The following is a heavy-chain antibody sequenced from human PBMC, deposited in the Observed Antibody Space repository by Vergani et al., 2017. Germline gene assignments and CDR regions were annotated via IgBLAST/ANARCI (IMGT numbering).Heavy chain of an antibody. Sequence: QVQLVQSGAEVKKPGASVTVSCKASGYTFTSYDINWVRQATGQGLEWMGWMNPNSGNTGYAQKFQGRVTMTRNTSISTAYMELSSLRSEDTAVYYCARXGRDYYYYYYYMDVWGKGTTVTVSS. J-gene: IGHJ6*03. CDR1: GYTFTSYD. V-gene: IGHV1-8*01. CDR3: ARXGRDYYYYYYYMDV. CDR2: MNPNSGNT.